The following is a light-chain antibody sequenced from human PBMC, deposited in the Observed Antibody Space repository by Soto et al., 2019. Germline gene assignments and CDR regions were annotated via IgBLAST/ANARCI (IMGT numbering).Light chain of an antibody. CDR1: SSDVGGYDY. CDR2: EVT. Sequence: QSVLTQPPSASGSPGQSVAISCTGTSSDVGGYDYVSWYQQHPGKAPKLMIYEVTKRPSGVTDRFSGSKSGNTASLTVSGLQAEDEADYYCSSYGGNNNLLFGGGTQLTVL. CDR3: SSYGGNNNLL. J-gene: IGLJ2*01. V-gene: IGLV2-8*01.